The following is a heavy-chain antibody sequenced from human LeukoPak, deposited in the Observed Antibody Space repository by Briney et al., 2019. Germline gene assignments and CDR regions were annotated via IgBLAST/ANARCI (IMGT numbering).Heavy chain of an antibody. D-gene: IGHD6-19*01. CDR1: GFTLRSYD. CDR3: ARGGIEVSGIDEIDY. V-gene: IGHV3-13*01. Sequence: GGSLRLSCAASGFTLRSYDMHWVRQVTGKGLEWVSAIGISDDTYYQGSVKGRFTISRENAKNSLYLQMNSLTAGDTAVYYCARGGIEVSGIDEIDYWGQGTLVTVSS. J-gene: IGHJ4*02. CDR2: IGISDDT.